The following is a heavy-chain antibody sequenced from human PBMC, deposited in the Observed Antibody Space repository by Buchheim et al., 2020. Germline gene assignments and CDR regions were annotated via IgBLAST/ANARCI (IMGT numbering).Heavy chain of an antibody. Sequence: EVQLVESGGGLVKPGGSLRLSCAASGFTFSSYSMNWVRQAPGKGLEWVSSISSSSSYIYYADSVKGRFTISRDNAKNHLYLQMNSLRTEDTAVYYCAGRHYYDSSGYPADFQHWGQGT. D-gene: IGHD3-22*01. J-gene: IGHJ1*01. V-gene: IGHV3-21*01. CDR1: GFTFSSYS. CDR3: AGRHYYDSSGYPADFQH. CDR2: ISSSSSYI.